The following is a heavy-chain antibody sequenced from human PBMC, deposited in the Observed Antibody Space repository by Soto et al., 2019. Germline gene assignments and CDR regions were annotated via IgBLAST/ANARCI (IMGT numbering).Heavy chain of an antibody. CDR2: IKGDGSEK. V-gene: IGHV3-7*01. Sequence: GGSLRLSCAASTFTFSAYWMTWVRQAPGKGLEWVANIKGDGSEKYYVDSVKGRFTISRDNAKDSLYLQMNSLRAEDTAVYYCVRSYHYYDFWGGGSRGGYFYGMDVWGQGTTVTVSS. D-gene: IGHD3-3*01. J-gene: IGHJ6*02. CDR3: VRSYHYYDFWGGGSRGGYFYGMDV. CDR1: TFTFSAYW.